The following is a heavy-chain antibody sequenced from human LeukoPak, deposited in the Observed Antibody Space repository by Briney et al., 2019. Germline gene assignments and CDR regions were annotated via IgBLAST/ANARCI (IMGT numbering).Heavy chain of an antibody. V-gene: IGHV3-9*03. D-gene: IGHD6-13*01. CDR3: ARIAAAGNYYFHY. CDR1: GFTFDDYA. CDR2: ISWNSGSI. J-gene: IGHJ4*02. Sequence: PGRSLRLSCAASGFTFDDYAMHWVRQAPGKGLEWVSGISWNSGSIGYADSVKGRFTISRDNAKNSLYLQMNSLRAEDMALYYCARIAAAGNYYFHYWGQGTLVSVSS.